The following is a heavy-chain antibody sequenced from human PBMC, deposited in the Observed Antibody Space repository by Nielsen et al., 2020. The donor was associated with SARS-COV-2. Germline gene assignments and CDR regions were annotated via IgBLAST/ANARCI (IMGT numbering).Heavy chain of an antibody. D-gene: IGHD2-2*01. J-gene: IGHJ5*02. CDR2: INPNSGNT. CDR1: GYTFTSYD. V-gene: IGHV1-8*01. Sequence: ASVKVSCKASGYTFTSYDINWVRQATGQGLEWMGWINPNSGNTGYAQKFQGRVTMTRNTSISTAYMELSSLRSEDTAVYYCARGRGYCSSTSCEAGFDPWGQGTLVTVSS. CDR3: ARGRGYCSSTSCEAGFDP.